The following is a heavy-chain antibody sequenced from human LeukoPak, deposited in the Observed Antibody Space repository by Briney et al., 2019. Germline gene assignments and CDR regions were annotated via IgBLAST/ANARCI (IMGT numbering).Heavy chain of an antibody. J-gene: IGHJ4*02. CDR3: ARNQYCSGGSCDYFDY. D-gene: IGHD2-15*01. CDR1: GFTFSSYG. Sequence: SLRLSCAASGFTFSSYGMHWVRQAPGKGLEWVAVIWYDGSNKYYADSVKGRFTISRDNSKNTLYLQMNSLRAEDTAVYYCARNQYCSGGSCDYFDYWGQGTLVTVSS. CDR2: IWYDGSNK. V-gene: IGHV3-33*01.